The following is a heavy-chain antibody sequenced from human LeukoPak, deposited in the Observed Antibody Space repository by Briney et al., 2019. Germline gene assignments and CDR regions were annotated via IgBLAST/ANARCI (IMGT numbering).Heavy chain of an antibody. Sequence: SETMSLTCAVYGGSFSGYSWSWIRQPPGKGLEWIGEINHSGSTNYNPSLKSRVTISVDTSKNQFSLKLSSVTAVDSAVYYGARVKYYYGSGSYLRGGFDPWGQGTLVTVSS. CDR1: GGSFSGYS. CDR3: ARVKYYYGSGSYLRGGFDP. D-gene: IGHD3-10*01. V-gene: IGHV4-34*01. J-gene: IGHJ5*02. CDR2: INHSGST.